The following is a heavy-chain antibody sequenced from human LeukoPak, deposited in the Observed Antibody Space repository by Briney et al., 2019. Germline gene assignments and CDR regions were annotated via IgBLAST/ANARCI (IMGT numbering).Heavy chain of an antibody. CDR2: INWNGGST. J-gene: IGHJ6*03. CDR3: ARGRLTTVDSTVPNYYYYMDV. D-gene: IGHD4-11*01. CDR1: GFTFDDYG. V-gene: IGHV3-20*04. Sequence: AGGSLRLSCAASGFTFDDYGMSWVRQAPGKGLEWVSGINWNGGSTGHADSVKGRFTISRDNAKHSLYLQMNSLRAEDTALYYCARGRLTTVDSTVPNYYYYMDVWGKGTTVTVSS.